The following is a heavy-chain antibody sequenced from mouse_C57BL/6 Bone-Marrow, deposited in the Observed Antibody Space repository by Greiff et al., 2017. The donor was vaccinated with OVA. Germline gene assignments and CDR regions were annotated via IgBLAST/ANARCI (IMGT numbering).Heavy chain of an antibody. Sequence: QVTLKESGPGILQPSQTLSLTCSFSGFSLSTFGMGVGWIRQPSGKGLAWPAHIWWDDDKYYTPALKSRLTISKDTSKNQVFLKNANVDTADTATYYCARIDGYYYGSSIFAYWGQGTLVTVSA. D-gene: IGHD1-1*01. V-gene: IGHV8-8*01. CDR2: IWWDDDK. CDR3: ARIDGYYYGSSIFAY. J-gene: IGHJ3*01. CDR1: GFSLSTFGMG.